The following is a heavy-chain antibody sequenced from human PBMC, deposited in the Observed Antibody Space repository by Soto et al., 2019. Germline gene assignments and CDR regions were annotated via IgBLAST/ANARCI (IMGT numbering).Heavy chain of an antibody. V-gene: IGHV1-24*01. Sequence: ASVKVSCKVSGYTLTELSMHWVRQAPGKGLEWMGGFDPEDGETIYAQKFQGRVTMTEDTSTDTAYMELSSLRSEDTAVYYCATGEKPNPFARVDYYMDIWGKGTTVTVSS. CDR2: FDPEDGET. J-gene: IGHJ6*03. CDR1: GYTLTELS. CDR3: ATGEKPNPFARVDYYMDI. D-gene: IGHD1-26*01.